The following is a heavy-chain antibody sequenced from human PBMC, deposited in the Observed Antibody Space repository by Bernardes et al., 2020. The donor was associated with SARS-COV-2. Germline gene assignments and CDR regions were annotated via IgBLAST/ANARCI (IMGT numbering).Heavy chain of an antibody. V-gene: IGHV4-31*03. J-gene: IGHJ5*02. D-gene: IGHD1-26*01. CDR1: GGSISNDNYQ. CDR3: ARAPYSGMFRSSWFDP. CDR2: LYHSGGT. Sequence: SETLSLTCTVSGGSISNDNYQWSWIRHHPGKGLEWIGYLYHSGGTSYSPSLKSRVTMSLDTSKNQFSLKLTSVSAADTAVYYCARAPYSGMFRSSWFDPWGLGTLVTVSS.